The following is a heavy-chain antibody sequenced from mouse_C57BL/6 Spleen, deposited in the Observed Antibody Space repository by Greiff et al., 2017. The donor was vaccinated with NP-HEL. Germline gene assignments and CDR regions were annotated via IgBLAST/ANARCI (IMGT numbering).Heavy chain of an antibody. V-gene: IGHV1-15*01. CDR2: IDPETGGT. CDR3: TRDRNYDYRGAMDY. CDR1: GYTFTDYE. Sequence: QVQLKQSGAELVRPGASVTLSCKASGYTFTDYEMHWVKQTPVHGLEWIGAIDPETGGTAYNQKFKGKAILTADKSSSTAYMELRSLTSEDSAVYYCTRDRNYDYRGAMDYWGQGTSVTVSS. D-gene: IGHD2-4*01. J-gene: IGHJ4*01.